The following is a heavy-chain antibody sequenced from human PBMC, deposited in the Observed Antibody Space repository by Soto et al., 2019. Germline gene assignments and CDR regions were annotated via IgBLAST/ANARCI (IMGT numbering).Heavy chain of an antibody. D-gene: IGHD1-7*01. CDR1: GGSISSYY. J-gene: IGHJ6*03. V-gene: IGHV4-59*01. CDR2: IYYSGST. Sequence: SETLSLTCTVSGGSISSYYWSWIRQPPGKGLEWIGYIYYSGSTNYNPSLKSRVTISVDTSKNQFSLKLSSVTAADTAAYYCARGLELRMYYYYYYMDVWGKGTKVTVSS. CDR3: ARGLELRMYYYYYYMDV.